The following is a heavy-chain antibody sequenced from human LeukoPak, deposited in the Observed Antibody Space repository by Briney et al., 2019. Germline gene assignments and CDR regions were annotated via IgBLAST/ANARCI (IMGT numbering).Heavy chain of an antibody. D-gene: IGHD1-1*01. V-gene: IGHV1-18*01. J-gene: IGHJ3*02. CDR1: GYTFTSYG. CDR3: ARDVAPIQETPDAFDI. CDR2: ISAYNGNT. Sequence: GASVKVSCKASGYTFTSYGISWVRQAPGQGLEWMGWISAYNGNTNYAQKLQGRVTMTTDTSTSTAYMELRSLRSDDTAVYYCARDVAPIQETPDAFDIWGQGTMVTVSS.